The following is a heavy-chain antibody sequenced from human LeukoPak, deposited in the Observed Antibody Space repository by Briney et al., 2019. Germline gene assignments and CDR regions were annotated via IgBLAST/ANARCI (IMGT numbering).Heavy chain of an antibody. CDR3: ARHKPTGSYPLGL. CDR2: IYFSGRT. J-gene: IGHJ4*02. Sequence: SETLSLTCTVSGGSISSYYWSWLRQSPGKGLEWIGHIYFSGRTTYNPSLGSRLTISADTSTSQLSLKLSSVTAADTAVYYCARHKPTGSYPLGLWGQGTLVTVSS. V-gene: IGHV4-59*08. CDR1: GGSISSYY. D-gene: IGHD3-10*01.